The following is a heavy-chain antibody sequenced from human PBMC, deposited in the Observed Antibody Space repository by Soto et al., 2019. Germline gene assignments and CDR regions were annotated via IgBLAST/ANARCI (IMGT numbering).Heavy chain of an antibody. Sequence: GGSLSLPCTAAGVTFGDHAIRWVLQAPGKGLEWVSGVNWNGGSTGYADSVKGRFTISRDNAKNSLYLQMTSLRAEDTAFYYCVRGASLNIDTRGEGPLVTVSS. V-gene: IGHV3-20*04. CDR1: GVTFGDHA. CDR2: VNWNGGST. J-gene: IGHJ5*02. CDR3: VRGASLNIDT.